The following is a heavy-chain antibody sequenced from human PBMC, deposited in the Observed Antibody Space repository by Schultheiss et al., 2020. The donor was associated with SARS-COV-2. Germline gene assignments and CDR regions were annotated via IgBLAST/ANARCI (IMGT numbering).Heavy chain of an antibody. V-gene: IGHV4-39*01. J-gene: IGHJ5*02. Sequence: SETLSLTCTVSGGSISSSSYYWGWIRQPPGKGLEWIGSIYYSGSTYYNPSLKSRVTTSVDTSKNQFSLKLSSVTAADTAVYYCARASCSSTSCYQFDPWGQGTLVTVSS. CDR3: ARASCSSTSCYQFDP. CDR1: GGSISSSSYY. D-gene: IGHD2-2*01. CDR2: IYYSGST.